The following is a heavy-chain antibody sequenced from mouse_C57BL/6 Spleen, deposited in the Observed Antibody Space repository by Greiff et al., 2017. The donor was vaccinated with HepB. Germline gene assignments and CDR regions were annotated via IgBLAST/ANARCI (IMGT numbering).Heavy chain of an antibody. CDR3: AIYGNHGDFDY. Sequence: VQLQQSGAELVRPGTSVKVSCKASGYAFTNYLIEWVKQRPGQGLEWIGVINPGSGGTNYNEKFKGKATLTSDKSPSTAYMQLSSLTSEDSAVYFCAIYGNHGDFDYWGQGTTLTVSS. CDR2: INPGSGGT. V-gene: IGHV1-54*01. CDR1: GYAFTNYL. J-gene: IGHJ2*01. D-gene: IGHD2-1*01.